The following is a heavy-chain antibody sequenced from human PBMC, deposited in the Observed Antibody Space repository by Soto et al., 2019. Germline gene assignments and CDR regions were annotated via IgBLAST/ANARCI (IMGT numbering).Heavy chain of an antibody. V-gene: IGHV3-33*01. D-gene: IGHD2-21*02. CDR2: IWYDGSNK. J-gene: IGHJ3*02. Sequence: QVQLVESGGGVVQPGRSLRLSCAASGFTFSSYGMHWVRQAPGKGLEWVAVIWYDGSNKYYADSVKGRFTISRDNSKNTLYLQMNSLRDEDTAVYYCARGTAYCGGDCYPAFDIWGQGTMVTVSS. CDR1: GFTFSSYG. CDR3: ARGTAYCGGDCYPAFDI.